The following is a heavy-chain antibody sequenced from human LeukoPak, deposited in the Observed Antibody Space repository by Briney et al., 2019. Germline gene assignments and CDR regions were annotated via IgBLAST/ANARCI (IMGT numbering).Heavy chain of an antibody. Sequence: ASVKVSCKASGYTFTSYDINWVRQATGQGLEWMGWMNPNSGNTGYAQKFQGRVTITADESTSTAYMELSSLRSEDTAVYYCARSPLGRDGYNFPFYFDYWGQGTLVTVSS. CDR1: GYTFTSYD. CDR3: ARSPLGRDGYNFPFYFDY. V-gene: IGHV1-8*01. D-gene: IGHD5-24*01. J-gene: IGHJ4*02. CDR2: MNPNSGNT.